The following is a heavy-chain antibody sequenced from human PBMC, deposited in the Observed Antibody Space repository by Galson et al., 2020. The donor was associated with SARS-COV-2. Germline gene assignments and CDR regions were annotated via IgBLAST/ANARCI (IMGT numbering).Heavy chain of an antibody. J-gene: IGHJ4*02. CDR1: VYRFTNHV. CDR2: ISPSGSNT. Sequence: ASVQVSCKTSVYRFTNHVMHGVGQAPGQGREWMGIISPSGSNTSYAQKFQGRVTMTTDTSTGTVFMDVRGLRSDDSAKYYCARDVRLDYFDFWGQGTLVTVSS. CDR3: ARDVRLDYFDF. V-gene: IGHV1-46*01.